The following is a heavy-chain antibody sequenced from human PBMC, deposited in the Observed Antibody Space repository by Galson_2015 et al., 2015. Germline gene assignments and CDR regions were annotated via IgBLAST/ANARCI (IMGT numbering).Heavy chain of an antibody. CDR1: GGTLSTYA. Sequence: SVKVSCKASGGTLSTYAISWVREAPGQGLEWMGGIIPRSGTANYAQKFQGRVTITVDESTSTAYMELSSLISEDTAVYYCARPRIAGAIREAFDIWGQGTMLTVSS. V-gene: IGHV1-69*13. D-gene: IGHD1-26*01. CDR3: ARPRIAGAIREAFDI. J-gene: IGHJ3*02. CDR2: IIPRSGTA.